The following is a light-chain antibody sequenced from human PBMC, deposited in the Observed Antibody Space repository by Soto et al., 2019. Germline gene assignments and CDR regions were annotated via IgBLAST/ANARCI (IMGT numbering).Light chain of an antibody. Sequence: AIQLTQSPSSLSASVGDRVTITCRASQDITSALAWFQQKPGKTPKLLIYDASSLESGVPSRFSGSGSGTDFSLTISSLQPEDVGTYYCQQFYTYPRTFGQGTKLEIK. V-gene: IGKV1-13*02. J-gene: IGKJ2*01. CDR3: QQFYTYPRT. CDR1: QDITSA. CDR2: DAS.